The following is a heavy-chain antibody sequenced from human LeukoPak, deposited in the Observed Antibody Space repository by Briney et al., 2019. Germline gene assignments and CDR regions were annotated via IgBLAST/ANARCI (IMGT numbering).Heavy chain of an antibody. CDR2: INHSGST. V-gene: IGHV4-34*01. CDR1: GGSFSGYY. D-gene: IGHD3-22*01. Sequence: PSETLSLTCAVYGGSFSGYYWSWIRQPPGKGLEWIGEINHSGSTNYNPSLKSRVTISVDTPKNQFSLKLSSVTAADTAVYYCARQSGGDRYYHRRCDYWGQGTLVTVSS. J-gene: IGHJ4*02. CDR3: ARQSGGDRYYHRRCDY.